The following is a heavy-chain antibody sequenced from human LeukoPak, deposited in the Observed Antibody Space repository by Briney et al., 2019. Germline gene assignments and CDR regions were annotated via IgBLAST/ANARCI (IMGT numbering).Heavy chain of an antibody. Sequence: GGSLRLSCVASGFPFSSYWMTWVRQAPGKGLEWVANIKQDGSKKSYVDSVKGRFTISRDNAKNSLYLQMNSLRVEDTADYYCTRRLDDWGQGTLVTVSS. CDR3: TRRLDD. CDR1: GFPFSSYW. CDR2: IKQDGSKK. V-gene: IGHV3-7*01. J-gene: IGHJ4*02. D-gene: IGHD3-16*01.